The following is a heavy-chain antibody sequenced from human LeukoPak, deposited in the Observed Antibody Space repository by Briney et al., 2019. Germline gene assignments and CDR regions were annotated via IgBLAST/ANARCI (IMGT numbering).Heavy chain of an antibody. CDR2: ITAYNGNT. Sequence: ASVKVSCKASGYTFTSHGVSWVRQAPGQGLEYVGWITAYNGNTNYAQKLQGRVTMTTDTSTSTAYMELRSLKSDDTAVYYCARDGPRGYSQHWGQGTLVTVSS. D-gene: IGHD3-16*01. CDR1: GYTFTSHG. CDR3: ARDGPRGYSQH. V-gene: IGHV1-18*01. J-gene: IGHJ1*01.